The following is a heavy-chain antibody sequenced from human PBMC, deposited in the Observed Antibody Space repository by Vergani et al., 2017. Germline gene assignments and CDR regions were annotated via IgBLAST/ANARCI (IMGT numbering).Heavy chain of an antibody. CDR1: GYSFTSYW. J-gene: IGHJ5*02. V-gene: IGHV5-10-1*03. CDR3: ARVGWSYYDXSGYYYAPGGWFDP. Sequence: EVQLVQSGAEVKKPGESLRISCKGSGYSFTSYWISWVRQMPGKGLEWMGRIDPSDSYTNYSPSFQGHVTISADKYISTAYLQWSSLKASDTAMYYCARVGWSYYDXSGYYYAPGGWFDPWGQGTLVTVSS. CDR2: IDPSDSYT. D-gene: IGHD3-22*01.